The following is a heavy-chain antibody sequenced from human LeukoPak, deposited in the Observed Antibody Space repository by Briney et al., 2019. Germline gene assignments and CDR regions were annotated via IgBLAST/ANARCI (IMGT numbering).Heavy chain of an antibody. CDR1: GLSFSSYD. J-gene: IGHJ2*01. CDR2: IGTKGDT. CDR3: AREMSDTVTWGWYFDL. V-gene: IGHV3-13*01. D-gene: IGHD4-17*01. Sequence: GGSLRLSCAASGLSFSSYDMHWVRQATGKGLEWVSAIGTKGDTYYSDSVRGRFTISRENGKNSLYLQMNSPRAGDTAVYYCAREMSDTVTWGWYFDLWGRGTLVTVSS.